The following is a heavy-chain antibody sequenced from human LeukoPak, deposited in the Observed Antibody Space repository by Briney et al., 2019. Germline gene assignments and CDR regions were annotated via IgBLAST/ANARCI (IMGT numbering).Heavy chain of an antibody. D-gene: IGHD3-10*01. Sequence: PSETLSLTCTVSGGSISSSSYYWGWIRQPPGKGLEWIGSIYYSGSTYYNPSLKSRVTISVDTSKNQFSLKLSSVTAADTAVYYCASSNLKKGSFDYWGQGTLVTVSS. V-gene: IGHV4-39*01. CDR3: ASSNLKKGSFDY. CDR2: IYYSGST. CDR1: GGSISSSSYY. J-gene: IGHJ4*02.